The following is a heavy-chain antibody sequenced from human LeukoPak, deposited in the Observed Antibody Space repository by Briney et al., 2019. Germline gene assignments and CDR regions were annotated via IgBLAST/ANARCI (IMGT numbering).Heavy chain of an antibody. Sequence: GESLKISCKGSGYTFTRYWIGWVRQMPGKGLEWMGIIYPGDSDTRYSPSFQGQVTISADKSINTAYLQWSSLKASDTAMYFCARQPLPYSSSWYPMDYWGRGTLVTVSS. V-gene: IGHV5-51*01. CDR1: GYTFTRYW. CDR3: ARQPLPYSSSWYPMDY. D-gene: IGHD6-13*01. CDR2: IYPGDSDT. J-gene: IGHJ4*02.